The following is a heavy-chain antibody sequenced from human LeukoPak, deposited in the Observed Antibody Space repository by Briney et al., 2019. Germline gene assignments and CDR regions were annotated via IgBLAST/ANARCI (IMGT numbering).Heavy chain of an antibody. D-gene: IGHD6-19*01. CDR2: ISWDGNIR. CDR3: ARDYSGWYVFDY. V-gene: IGHV3-30-3*01. J-gene: IGHJ4*02. Sequence: GGSLRLSCAASGFTFDDYAMHWVRQAPGKGLEWVAFISWDGNIRYYAESVKGRFTLSRDNSKNTLYLQMNSLRIEDTAVYYCARDYSGWYVFDYWGQGTLVAVSP. CDR1: GFTFDDYA.